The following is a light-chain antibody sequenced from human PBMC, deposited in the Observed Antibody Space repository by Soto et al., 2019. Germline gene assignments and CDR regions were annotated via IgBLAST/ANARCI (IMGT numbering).Light chain of an antibody. CDR3: QQYHIYSGT. CDR1: RTIDSW. J-gene: IGKJ1*01. CDR2: KAS. V-gene: IGKV1-5*03. Sequence: DIQMPQSPSTLSASVGDRVTSTCRASRTIDSWLAWYQQRPGKPPNLLIYKASTLASGVPSRFIGSGSGTEFTLTINSLQPDDFATYYCQQYHIYSGTFGQWTK.